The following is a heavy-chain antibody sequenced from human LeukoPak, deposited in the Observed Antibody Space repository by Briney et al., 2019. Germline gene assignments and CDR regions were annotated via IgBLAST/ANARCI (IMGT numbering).Heavy chain of an antibody. CDR1: GYTFTGYY. D-gene: IGHD4-17*01. V-gene: IGHV1-2*02. J-gene: IGHJ6*02. Sequence: EASVKVSCKASGYTFTGYYMHWVRQAPGQGLEWMGWINPNTGVTNYAQKFQGRVTLTRDTSIITAYMELTRLRSDDTAMYYCARDRTTVTTGHYGMDVWGQGTTLTVSS. CDR3: ARDRTTVTTGHYGMDV. CDR2: INPNTGVT.